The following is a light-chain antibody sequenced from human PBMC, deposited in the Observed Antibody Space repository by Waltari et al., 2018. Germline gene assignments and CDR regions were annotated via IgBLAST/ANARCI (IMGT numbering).Light chain of an antibody. Sequence: EIVLTQSPATLSLSPGDRATLSCRASQSVRNYLAWYRQKPGQAPRILIYDASERAPGIPARFSVSGSGTDFTLTISSLEPDDFAVYYCQHRHNWPPTFTFGQGTKLEVK. J-gene: IGKJ2*01. CDR3: QHRHNWPPTFT. CDR2: DAS. V-gene: IGKV3-11*01. CDR1: QSVRNY.